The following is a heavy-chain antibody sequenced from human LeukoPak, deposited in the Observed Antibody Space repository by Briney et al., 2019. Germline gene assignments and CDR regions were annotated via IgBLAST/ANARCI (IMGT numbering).Heavy chain of an antibody. V-gene: IGHV3-7*01. J-gene: IGHJ6*03. Sequence: GGSLRLSCAASGFTFSSYWMSWVRQAPGKGLEWVANIKQDGSEKYYVDSVKGRFTISRDNAKNSLYLQMNSLRAEDTAVYYCARDQAVTSYGLDKKYYYYYYYMDVWGKGTTVTVSS. D-gene: IGHD5-18*01. CDR2: IKQDGSEK. CDR3: ARDQAVTSYGLDKKYYYYYYYMDV. CDR1: GFTFSSYW.